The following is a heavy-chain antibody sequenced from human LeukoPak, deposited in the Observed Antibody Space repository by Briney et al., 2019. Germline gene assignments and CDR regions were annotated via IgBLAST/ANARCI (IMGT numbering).Heavy chain of an antibody. CDR2: TKGDGSST. CDR3: ARPGIAVAGEFFDY. V-gene: IGHV3-74*01. D-gene: IGHD6-19*01. Sequence: GGSLRLSCAASGFSFRTNWMHWVRQAPGKGLVWVSRTKGDGSSTSYADSVKGRFTISRDNAKNSLYLQMNSLRAEDTAVYYCARPGIAVAGEFFDYWGQGTLVTVSS. CDR1: GFSFRTNW. J-gene: IGHJ4*02.